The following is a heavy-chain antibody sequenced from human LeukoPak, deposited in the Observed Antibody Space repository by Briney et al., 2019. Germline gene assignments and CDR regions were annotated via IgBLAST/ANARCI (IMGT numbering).Heavy chain of an antibody. CDR2: IYYSGST. Sequence: PGGSLRLSCAASGFTFSSYSMNWIRRPPGKGLEWIGNIYYSGSTYYNPSLKSRVTISVDTSKNQFSLKLSSVTAADTAVYYCARHEYYGLEGGFDYWGQGTLVTVSS. CDR3: ARHEYYGLEGGFDY. CDR1: GFTFSSYS. J-gene: IGHJ4*02. D-gene: IGHD3-10*01. V-gene: IGHV4-39*01.